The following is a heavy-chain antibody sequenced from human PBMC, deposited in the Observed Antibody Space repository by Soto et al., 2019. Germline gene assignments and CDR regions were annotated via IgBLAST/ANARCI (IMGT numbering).Heavy chain of an antibody. Sequence: GGSLRLSCAASGFTFSSYAMSWVRQAPGRGLEWVSAISGSGGSTYYADSVKGRFTISRDNSKNTLYLQMNSLRAEDTAVYYCAKDPYYYDSSLGYWGQGTLVTVSS. CDR2: ISGSGGST. J-gene: IGHJ4*02. V-gene: IGHV3-23*01. CDR3: AKDPYYYDSSLGY. CDR1: GFTFSSYA. D-gene: IGHD3-22*01.